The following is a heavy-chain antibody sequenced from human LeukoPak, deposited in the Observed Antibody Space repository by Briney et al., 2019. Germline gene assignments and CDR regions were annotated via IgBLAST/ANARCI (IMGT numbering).Heavy chain of an antibody. CDR2: IYYTGNT. CDR1: GGSVSSYY. J-gene: IGHJ5*02. CDR3: ARVILGQLGFDP. D-gene: IGHD6-13*01. Sequence: PSETLSLTCTVSGGSVSSYYWSWIRQPPGKGLEWIGYIYYTGNTNYNPSLKSRVTISVDTSKNQFSLKLSSVTAADTALYYCARVILGQLGFDPWGQGTLVTVSS. V-gene: IGHV4-59*02.